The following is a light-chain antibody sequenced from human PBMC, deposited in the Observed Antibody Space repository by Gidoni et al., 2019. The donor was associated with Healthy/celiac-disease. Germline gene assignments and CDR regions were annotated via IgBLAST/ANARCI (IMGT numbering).Light chain of an antibody. Sequence: EIVLTQSPGTLSLSPGERATLSCRASQSVSSSYLAWYQQKPGQAPRLRIYGASSRATGIPDRFSGSGSWTGFTLTISRLGPEDFAVYYCQQYGSSPGTFGQGTKVEIK. J-gene: IGKJ1*01. CDR2: GAS. V-gene: IGKV3-20*01. CDR1: QSVSSSY. CDR3: QQYGSSPGT.